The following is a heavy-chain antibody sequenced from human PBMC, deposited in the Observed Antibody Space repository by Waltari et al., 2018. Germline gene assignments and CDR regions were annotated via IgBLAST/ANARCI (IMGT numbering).Heavy chain of an antibody. CDR2: IRGGSSYT. D-gene: IGHD3-16*01. J-gene: IGHJ4*02. CDR1: GFTFSSYT. Sequence: EVQLVGSGGGLVKPGGSLRLSCAASGFTFSSYTMNWVRQAPGKGLEWVSSIRGGSSYTDYADSVKGRFTISRDNVKNSLYLQMNSLRVEDTAVYYCAREWGVMIGTAAYYLDHWTQGTLVTVSS. V-gene: IGHV3-21*02. CDR3: AREWGVMIGTAAYYLDH.